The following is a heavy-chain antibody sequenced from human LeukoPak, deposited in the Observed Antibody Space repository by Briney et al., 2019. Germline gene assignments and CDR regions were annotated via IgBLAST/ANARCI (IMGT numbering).Heavy chain of an antibody. CDR3: ARGKNWFDP. Sequence: HPGGSLRLSCAASGFTFSSYSMNWVRQAPGKGLEWVSYISSSSTIYYADSVKGRFTISRDNAKNSLYLQMNSLRAEDTAVYYCARGKNWFDPWGQGTLVTVSS. J-gene: IGHJ5*02. CDR1: GFTFSSYS. V-gene: IGHV3-48*01. CDR2: ISSSSTI.